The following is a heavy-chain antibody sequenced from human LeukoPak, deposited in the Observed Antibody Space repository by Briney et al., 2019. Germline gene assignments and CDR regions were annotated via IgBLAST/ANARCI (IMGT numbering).Heavy chain of an antibody. CDR3: ATYSTRNAREFQS. CDR1: GFTFSSYS. J-gene: IGHJ1*01. V-gene: IGHV3-48*04. Sequence: GGSLRLSCAASGFTFSSYSMNWVRQAPGKGLEWVSYISSSSSTIYYADSVKGRLTISRDNAKNSLYLQMNSLRAEDTAVYYCATYSTRNAREFQSWGQGTLVTVSS. CDR2: ISSSSSTI. D-gene: IGHD4-11*01.